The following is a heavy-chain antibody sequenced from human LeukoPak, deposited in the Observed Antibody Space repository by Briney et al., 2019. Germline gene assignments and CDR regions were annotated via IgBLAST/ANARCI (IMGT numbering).Heavy chain of an antibody. CDR3: ARDVRLPRRAYI. CDR1: GGSISSSNW. V-gene: IGHV4-4*02. CDR2: IYHSGGT. J-gene: IGHJ4*02. D-gene: IGHD3-16*01. Sequence: PSETLSLTCAVSGGSISSSNWWNWVRQPPGKGLEWIGEIYHSGGTNYNPSLKSRVTISVDKSKNQFSLKLSSVTAADTAVYYCARDVRLPRRAYIWGQGTLVTVSS.